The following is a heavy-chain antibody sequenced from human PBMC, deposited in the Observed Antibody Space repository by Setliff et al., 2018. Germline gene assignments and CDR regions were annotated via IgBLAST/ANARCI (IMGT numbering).Heavy chain of an antibody. D-gene: IGHD2-15*01. CDR3: ARTCSGSGCYAGLES. Sequence: SGGSLRLSCAASGFTFSSFDLSWVRQTPGKGLEWISTIRSNSPTLYYADSVQGRFTISRDNSKNTLYLQMNSLRPEDTAVYYCARTCSGSGCYAGLESWGQGIPVTVSS. CDR2: IRSNSPTL. CDR1: GFTFSSFD. J-gene: IGHJ4*02. V-gene: IGHV3-48*01.